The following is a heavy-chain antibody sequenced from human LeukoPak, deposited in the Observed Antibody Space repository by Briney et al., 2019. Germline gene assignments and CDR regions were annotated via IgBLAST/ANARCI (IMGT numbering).Heavy chain of an antibody. Sequence: SETLSLTCTVSGGSISSGDYYWSWIRQPPGKGLEWIGYIYYSGSTYYNPSLKSRVTISVDTSKNQFSLKLSSVTAADTAVYYCANLPDYYDSSVPFWGQGTLVTVSS. J-gene: IGHJ4*02. D-gene: IGHD3-22*01. V-gene: IGHV4-30-4*01. CDR1: GGSISSGDYY. CDR3: ANLPDYYDSSVPF. CDR2: IYYSGST.